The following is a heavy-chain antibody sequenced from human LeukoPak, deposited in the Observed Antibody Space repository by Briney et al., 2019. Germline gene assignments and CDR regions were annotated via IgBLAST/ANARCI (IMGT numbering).Heavy chain of an antibody. V-gene: IGHV3-64D*06. Sequence: QTGGSLRLSCSASGFTFSRYAMHWVRQAPGKGLEYVSAISSNGGSTYYADSVKGRFTISRDNSGNTLHLQMSSLRVEDTAVYYCVKDSSSGSYFDYWGQGTLVTVSS. CDR1: GFTFSRYA. J-gene: IGHJ4*02. CDR2: ISSNGGST. CDR3: VKDSSSGSYFDY. D-gene: IGHD3-10*01.